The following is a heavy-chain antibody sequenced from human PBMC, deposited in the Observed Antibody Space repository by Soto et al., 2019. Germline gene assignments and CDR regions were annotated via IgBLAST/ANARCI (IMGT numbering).Heavy chain of an antibody. J-gene: IGHJ6*02. V-gene: IGHV3-23*01. CDR1: GFTFSSYA. Sequence: GGSLRLSCAASGFTFSSYAMSWVRQAPGKGLKWVSAISGSGGSTYYADSVKGRFTISRDNSKNTLYLQMNSLRAEDTAVYYCASLPDYGSSWYDYYYGMDVWGQGTTVTVSS. CDR2: ISGSGGST. D-gene: IGHD6-13*01. CDR3: ASLPDYGSSWYDYYYGMDV.